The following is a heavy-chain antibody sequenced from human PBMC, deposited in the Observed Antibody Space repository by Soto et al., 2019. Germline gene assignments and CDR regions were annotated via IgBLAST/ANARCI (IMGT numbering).Heavy chain of an antibody. V-gene: IGHV4-59*08. CDR2: IYYSGST. J-gene: IGHJ4*02. CDR1: GGSISSYY. D-gene: IGHD5-12*01. Sequence: SETLSLTCTVSGGSISSYYWSWIRQPPGKGLEWIGYIYYSGSTNYNPSLKSRVTISVDTSKNQLPLKLSSVTAADTAVYYCARVRGYSGYDSGFDYWGQGTLVTVSS. CDR3: ARVRGYSGYDSGFDY.